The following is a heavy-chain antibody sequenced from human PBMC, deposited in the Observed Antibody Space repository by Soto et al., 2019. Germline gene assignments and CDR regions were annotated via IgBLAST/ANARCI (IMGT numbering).Heavy chain of an antibody. Sequence: EVQLLESGGGLVQPGGSLRLSCAASGFTFSSYAMSWVRQAPGKGLEWVSAISGSGGSTYYADSVKGRFTISRDNSKNTLYLHMNSLRAEDTALYYCAKDPNWTYVRNYYFDYWGQGTLVTVSS. CDR1: GFTFSSYA. J-gene: IGHJ4*02. CDR3: AKDPNWTYVRNYYFDY. D-gene: IGHD1-7*01. V-gene: IGHV3-23*01. CDR2: ISGSGGST.